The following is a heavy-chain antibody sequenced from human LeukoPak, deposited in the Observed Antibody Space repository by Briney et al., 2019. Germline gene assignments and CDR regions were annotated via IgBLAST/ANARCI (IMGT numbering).Heavy chain of an antibody. CDR1: GGSISSSSYY. V-gene: IGHV4-39*01. J-gene: IGHJ4*02. D-gene: IGHD1-26*01. CDR2: IYYSGST. Sequence: SETLSLTCTVSGGSISSSSYYWGWIRQPPGKGLEWIGSIYYSGSTYYNPSLKSRVTISVDTSKNQFSLKLSSVTAADTAVYYCARDVGAPGDRDYWGQGTLVTVSS. CDR3: ARDVGAPGDRDY.